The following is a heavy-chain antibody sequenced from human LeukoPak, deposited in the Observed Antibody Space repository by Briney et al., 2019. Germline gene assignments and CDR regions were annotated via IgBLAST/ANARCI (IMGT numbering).Heavy chain of an antibody. Sequence: LKPSKTLSLTCAVYGGSFSGYYWSWIRQPPGTGLEWIGEINHSGSTNYNPSLKSRVTISVDTSKNQFSLKLSSVTAADTAVYYCARGIVGARPFDYWGQGTLVTVSS. CDR3: ARGIVGARPFDY. CDR2: INHSGST. CDR1: GGSFSGYY. V-gene: IGHV4-34*01. J-gene: IGHJ4*02. D-gene: IGHD1-26*01.